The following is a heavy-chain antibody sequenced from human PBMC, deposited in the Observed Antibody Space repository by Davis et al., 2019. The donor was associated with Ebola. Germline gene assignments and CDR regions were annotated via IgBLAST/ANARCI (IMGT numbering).Heavy chain of an antibody. CDR2: INAGNGNT. V-gene: IGHV1-3*01. CDR1: SYIFTSYA. J-gene: IGHJ1*01. CDR3: ARGPVVVAATRPGYFQH. Sequence: ASSLVSCYASSYIFTSYAIHWVRQAPGQRLEWMGWINAGNGNTKYSQKFQGRVTITRDTSASTAYMELSSLRSEDTAVYYCARGPVVVAATRPGYFQHWGQGTLVTVSS. D-gene: IGHD2-15*01.